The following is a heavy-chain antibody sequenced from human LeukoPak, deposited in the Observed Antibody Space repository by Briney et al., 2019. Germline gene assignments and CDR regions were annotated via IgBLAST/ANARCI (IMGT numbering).Heavy chain of an antibody. CDR2: IKQDGSEQ. V-gene: IGHV3-7*01. CDR1: GFTFSSHW. Sequence: GGSLRLSCAASGFTFSSHWMSWVRQAPGKGLEWVANIKQDGSEQNYVDSVKGRFTISRDNAKNSLYLRMDSLRAEDTAVYYCATGYSSGWYFYFQYWGQGTLVTVSS. CDR3: ATGYSSGWYFYFQY. J-gene: IGHJ1*01. D-gene: IGHD6-19*01.